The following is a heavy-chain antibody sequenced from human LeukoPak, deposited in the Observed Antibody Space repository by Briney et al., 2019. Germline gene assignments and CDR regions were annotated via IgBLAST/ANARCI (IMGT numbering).Heavy chain of an antibody. CDR3: ARCLVAGTAKGWLDP. Sequence: SQTLSLTCTVSGGSISSGSYYWGWIRQPPGKGLEWIGSIYYSGSTYYNPSLKSRVTISVDTSKNQFSLKLSFVTAADTAVYYCARCLVAGTAKGWLDPWGQGTLVTVSS. CDR2: IYYSGST. J-gene: IGHJ5*02. CDR1: GGSISSGSYY. D-gene: IGHD6-19*01. V-gene: IGHV4-39*01.